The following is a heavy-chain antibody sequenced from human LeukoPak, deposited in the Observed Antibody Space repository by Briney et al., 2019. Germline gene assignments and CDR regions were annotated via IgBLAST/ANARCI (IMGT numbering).Heavy chain of an antibody. Sequence: EASVKVSCKASGYTFTGYYMHWVRQAPGQGLEWMGWINPNSGGTNYAQKFQGRVTMTRDTSISTAYMELSRLRSDDTAVYYCARDPQENYYDSSGYYLGDYFDYWGQGTLVTVSS. D-gene: IGHD3-22*01. V-gene: IGHV1-2*02. CDR2: INPNSGGT. CDR1: GYTFTGYY. J-gene: IGHJ4*02. CDR3: ARDPQENYYDSSGYYLGDYFDY.